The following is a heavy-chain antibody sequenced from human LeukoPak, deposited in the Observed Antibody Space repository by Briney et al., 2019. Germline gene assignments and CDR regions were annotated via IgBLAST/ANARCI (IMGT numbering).Heavy chain of an antibody. V-gene: IGHV3-21*01. Sequence: PGGSLRLSCAASGFTVSSNYMSWVRQTPGKGLEWLSYINSISSYKYYADSVKGRFTISRDNARNSLYLQMNSLRAEDTAVYYCARDDYGGNAVSLAYWGQGTLVTVSS. D-gene: IGHD4-23*01. CDR1: GFTVSSNY. CDR3: ARDDYGGNAVSLAY. CDR2: INSISSYK. J-gene: IGHJ4*02.